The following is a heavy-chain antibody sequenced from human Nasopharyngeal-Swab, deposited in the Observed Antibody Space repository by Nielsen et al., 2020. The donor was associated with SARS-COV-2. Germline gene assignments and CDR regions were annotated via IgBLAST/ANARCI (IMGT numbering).Heavy chain of an antibody. CDR3: ARQIGTS. CDR2: IYSSGST. J-gene: IGHJ4*02. Sequence: SETLSLTCKVSGDSISTSHWSWIRQSPGKGLEWIGYIYSSGSTNYNPSLKSRVTISVDTSKNEFSLRLNSVTAADTAVYFCARQIGTSWGQGTLVTVSS. V-gene: IGHV4-59*08. D-gene: IGHD1-14*01. CDR1: GDSISTSH.